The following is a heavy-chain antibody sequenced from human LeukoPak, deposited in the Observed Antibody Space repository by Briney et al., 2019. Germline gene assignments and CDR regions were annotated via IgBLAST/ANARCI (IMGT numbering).Heavy chain of an antibody. Sequence: GGSLRLSCAASGFTFSSYAMHWVRQAPGKGLDWVAVISNDGSIEYYADSVKGRFTISRDNSKNTLYLQMNSLRAEDTAVYYCARVGSYYDFWSGYYGMDVWGQGTTVTVSS. CDR3: ARVGSYYDFWSGYYGMDV. J-gene: IGHJ6*02. CDR1: GFTFSSYA. CDR2: ISNDGSIE. V-gene: IGHV3-30-3*01. D-gene: IGHD3-3*01.